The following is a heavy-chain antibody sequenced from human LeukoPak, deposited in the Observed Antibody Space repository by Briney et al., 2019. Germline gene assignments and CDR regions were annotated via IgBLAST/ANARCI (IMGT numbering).Heavy chain of an antibody. V-gene: IGHV1-18*01. CDR3: ARAHRYCTNGVCYSRFDY. Sequence: ASVKVSCKASGYTFTSYGISWVRQAPGQGLEWMGWISAYNGNTNYAQKFQGRVTITADESTSTAYMELSSLRSEDTAVYYCARAHRYCTNGVCYSRFDYWGQGTLVTVSS. J-gene: IGHJ4*02. CDR2: ISAYNGNT. D-gene: IGHD2-8*01. CDR1: GYTFTSYG.